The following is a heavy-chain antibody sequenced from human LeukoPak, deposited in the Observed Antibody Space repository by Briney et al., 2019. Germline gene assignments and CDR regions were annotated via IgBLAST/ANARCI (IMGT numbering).Heavy chain of an antibody. D-gene: IGHD2-21*02. J-gene: IGHJ3*01. CDR2: IYVGDSDT. Sequence: GESLKISCKGSGHTFSISWIGWVRQKPGEGLEWMGIIYVGDSDTRYNPSFQGQVTISADRSTSTAYLQWSSLKSSDTAIYYYARCGHYDAYRVWGQGTLVSVSS. CDR1: GHTFSISW. CDR3: ARCGHYDAYRV. V-gene: IGHV5-51*01.